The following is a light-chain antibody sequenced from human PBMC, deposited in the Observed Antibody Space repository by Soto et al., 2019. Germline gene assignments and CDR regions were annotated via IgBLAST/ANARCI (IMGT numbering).Light chain of an antibody. CDR1: RTVRDN. V-gene: IGKV3-15*01. Sequence: EIVMTHSPATLSVSPGDRATLSCRASRTVRDNLAWYQQKPGQAPRLLIYGASTRATGIPARFSGSGSGTEFTLTIDSLQSEDFALYFCQQSNNWPYTFGQGTKLEIK. CDR2: GAS. J-gene: IGKJ2*01. CDR3: QQSNNWPYT.